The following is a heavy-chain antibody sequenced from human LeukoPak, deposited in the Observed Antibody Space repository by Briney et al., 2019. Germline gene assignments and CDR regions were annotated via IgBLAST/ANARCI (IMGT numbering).Heavy chain of an antibody. Sequence: SETLSLTCTVSGYSISSGYYWGWIRQPPGKGLEWIGSIYHSGSTYYNPSLKSRVTISVDTSKNQFSLKLSSVTAADTAVYYCARRRYSSSWYLFAINAFDIWGQGTMVTVSS. CDR2: IYHSGST. CDR3: ARRRYSSSWYLFAINAFDI. J-gene: IGHJ3*02. CDR1: GYSISSGYY. V-gene: IGHV4-38-2*02. D-gene: IGHD6-13*01.